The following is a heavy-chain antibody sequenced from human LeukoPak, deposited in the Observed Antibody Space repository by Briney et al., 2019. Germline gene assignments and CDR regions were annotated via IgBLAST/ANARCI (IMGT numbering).Heavy chain of an antibody. CDR2: ISWNSGSI. CDR1: GFTFDDYA. Sequence: GRSLRLSCAASGFTFDDYAMHWVRQAPGKGLEWVSGISWNSGSIGYADSVKGRFTISRDNAKKSLYLQMNSLRAEDTALYYCAKGHLDYYGMDVWGQGTTVTVSS. J-gene: IGHJ6*02. CDR3: AKGHLDYYGMDV. V-gene: IGHV3-9*01.